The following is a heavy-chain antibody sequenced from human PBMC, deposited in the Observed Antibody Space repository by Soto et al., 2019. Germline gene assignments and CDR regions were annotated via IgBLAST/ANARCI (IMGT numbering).Heavy chain of an antibody. V-gene: IGHV3-72*01. CDR2: TRNKGESYTT. CDR3: VREGFFTLDF. J-gene: IGHJ4*02. CDR1: GFNMRDHY. Sequence: EVQLVESGGGLVQPGGSLRLSCAASGFNMRDHYMDWVRQAPGKGLEWVGLTRNKGESYTTEHAASVKGRFVISRDDSKNSVYLQMNSLKTEDTAVYYCVREGFFTLDFWGQGALVTVSS.